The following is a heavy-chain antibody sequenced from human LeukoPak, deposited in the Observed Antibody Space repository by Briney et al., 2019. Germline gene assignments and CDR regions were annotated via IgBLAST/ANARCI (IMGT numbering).Heavy chain of an antibody. CDR2: IYYSGST. CDR1: GGSIPSGGNY. J-gene: IGHJ4*02. CDR3: ARDSGTTVDY. V-gene: IGHV4-31*03. D-gene: IGHD1-7*01. Sequence: PSETLSLTCTGSGGSIPSGGNYWSWIRQHPGKGLEWIGYIYYSGSTYYNPSLKSRVTISVDTSKNQFSLKLSSVTAADTAVYYCARDSGTTVDYWGQGTLVAVSS.